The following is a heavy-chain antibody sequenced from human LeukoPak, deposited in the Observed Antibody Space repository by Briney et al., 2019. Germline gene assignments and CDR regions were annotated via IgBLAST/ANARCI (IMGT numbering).Heavy chain of an antibody. CDR2: INWNGGST. CDR1: GFTFDEYG. V-gene: IGHV3-20*04. J-gene: IGHJ6*03. D-gene: IGHD2-15*01. Sequence: GGSLRLSCAASGFTFDEYGMSWVRQAPGKGLEWVSGINWNGGSTGYADSVKGRFTISRDNAKNSLYLQMNSLRAEDTALYYCARVAVDYYYYYMDVWGKGTTVTVSS. CDR3: ARVAVDYYYYYMDV.